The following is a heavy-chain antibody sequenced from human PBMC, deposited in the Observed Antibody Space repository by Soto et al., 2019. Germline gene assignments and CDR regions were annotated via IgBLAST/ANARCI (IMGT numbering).Heavy chain of an antibody. CDR2: ISYDGSNK. CDR1: GFTFSSYA. D-gene: IGHD1-26*01. V-gene: IGHV3-30-3*01. Sequence: QVQLVESGGGVVQPGRSLRLSCAASGFTFSSYAMHWVRQAPGKGLAWVAVISYDGSNKYYADSVKGRFTISRDNSKNTLYMQMNSLRAEDTAVYYCARSVSGSDPDYRGQGTLVTVSS. J-gene: IGHJ4*02. CDR3: ARSVSGSDPDY.